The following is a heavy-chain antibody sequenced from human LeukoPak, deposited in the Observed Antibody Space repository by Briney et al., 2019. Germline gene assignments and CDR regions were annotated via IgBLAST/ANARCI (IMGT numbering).Heavy chain of an antibody. D-gene: IGHD3-22*01. V-gene: IGHV3-64*01. CDR3: ARVGGYYDDSSSDY. Sequence: GGSLRLSCAASGFTFSSYAMHWVRQAPGKGLEYVSAISSNGGSTYYANSVKGRFTISRDNSKNTLYLQMCSLRAEDMAVYYCARVGGYYDDSSSDYWGQGTLVTVSS. J-gene: IGHJ4*02. CDR2: ISSNGGST. CDR1: GFTFSSYA.